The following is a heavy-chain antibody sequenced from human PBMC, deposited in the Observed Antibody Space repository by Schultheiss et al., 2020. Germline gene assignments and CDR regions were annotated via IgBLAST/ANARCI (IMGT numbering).Heavy chain of an antibody. CDR1: GYTFTSYA. D-gene: IGHD3-3*01. V-gene: IGHV5-51*01. CDR2: IYPGDSDT. CDR3: ARRVGLDHPYFDY. Sequence: GESLKISCKASGYTFTSYAMHWVRQAPGQRLEWMGIIYPGDSDTRYSPSFQGQVTISADKSISTAYLQWSSLKASDTAMYYCARRVGLDHPYFDYWGQGTLVTGSS. J-gene: IGHJ4*02.